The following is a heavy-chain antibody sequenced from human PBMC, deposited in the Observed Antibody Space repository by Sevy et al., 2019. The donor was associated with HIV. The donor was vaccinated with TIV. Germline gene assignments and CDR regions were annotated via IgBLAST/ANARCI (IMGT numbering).Heavy chain of an antibody. V-gene: IGHV4-59*01. Sequence: SETLSLTCTVSGDSISSSYWSWIRQPPGKGLEWIGYIYYSGITNYNPSLKSRVTISRDMSKNQFSLKLSSVTAADTAVYCCARGSQYYYYAMDVWGQGTTVTVSS. CDR1: GDSISSSY. CDR2: IYYSGIT. CDR3: ARGSQYYYYAMDV. J-gene: IGHJ6*02.